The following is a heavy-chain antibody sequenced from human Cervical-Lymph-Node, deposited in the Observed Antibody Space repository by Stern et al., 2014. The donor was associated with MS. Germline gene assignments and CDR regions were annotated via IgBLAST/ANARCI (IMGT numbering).Heavy chain of an antibody. V-gene: IGHV3-33*01. J-gene: IGHJ4*02. D-gene: IGHD1-7*01. CDR2: VWYDGNKK. Sequence: VQLVESGRGVVQPWRSLRLSCAASGFTFSNYDMHWVRMGPGTGLEWLAVVWYDGNKKYYADSVKGRFTISRDNSKNTLFLQMSSLTAEDPALYYCARGNWNYEGMGYWGQGTLVTVSS. CDR3: ARGNWNYEGMGY. CDR1: GFTFSNYD.